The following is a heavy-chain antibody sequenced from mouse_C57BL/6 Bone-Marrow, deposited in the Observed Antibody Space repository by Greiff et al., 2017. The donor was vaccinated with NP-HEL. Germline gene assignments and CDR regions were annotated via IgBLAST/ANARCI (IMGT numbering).Heavy chain of an antibody. CDR1: GYAFSSSW. J-gene: IGHJ2*01. CDR2: IYPGDGDT. CDR3: ARAEYYGSSYVDY. D-gene: IGHD1-1*01. Sequence: QVQLQQSGPELVKPGASVKISCKASGYAFSSSWMNWVKQRPGKGLEWIGRIYPGDGDTNYNGKFKGKATLTADKSSSTAYMQLSSLTSEDSAVYFCARAEYYGSSYVDYWGQGTTLTVSS. V-gene: IGHV1-82*01.